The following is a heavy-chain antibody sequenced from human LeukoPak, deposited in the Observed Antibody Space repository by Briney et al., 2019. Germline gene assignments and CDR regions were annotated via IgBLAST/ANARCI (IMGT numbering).Heavy chain of an antibody. CDR2: IKQDGSEK. Sequence: HPGGSLRLSCAASGFTFSIYWMSWVRQAPGKGLEWVAYIKQDGSEKYYMDSVKGRFTISRDNAKSSLYLQMDSLRTEDTALYYCAKGDWLDYWGQGTLVTVSP. CDR3: AKGDWLDY. J-gene: IGHJ4*02. CDR1: GFTFSIYW. D-gene: IGHD1-26*01. V-gene: IGHV3-7*03.